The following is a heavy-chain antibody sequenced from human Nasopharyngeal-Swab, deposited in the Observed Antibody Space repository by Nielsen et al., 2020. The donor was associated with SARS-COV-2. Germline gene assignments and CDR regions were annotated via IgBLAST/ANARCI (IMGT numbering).Heavy chain of an antibody. CDR2: IYHSGST. V-gene: IGHV4-38-2*02. J-gene: IGHJ6*03. D-gene: IGHD3-22*01. CDR1: GYSISSGYY. CDR3: ARAQPDSSGYFIGYYYYYMDV. Sequence: SETLSLTCTVSGYSISSGYYCGWIRQPPGKGLEWIGSIYHSGSTNYNPSLKSRVTISVDKSKNQFSLKLSSVTAADTAVYYCARAQPDSSGYFIGYYYYYMDVWGKGTTVTVSS.